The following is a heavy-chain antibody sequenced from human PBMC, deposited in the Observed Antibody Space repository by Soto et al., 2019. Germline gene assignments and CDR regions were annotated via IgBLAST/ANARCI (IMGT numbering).Heavy chain of an antibody. D-gene: IGHD1-7*01. CDR1: GYTFTSYD. CDR3: ARGWNYVAFDI. V-gene: IGHV1-8*01. CDR2: MNPNSGNT. Sequence: GASVKVSCKASGYTFTSYDINWVRQATGQGLEWMGWMNPNSGNTGYAQKFQGRVTMTRNTSISTAYIELSSLRYEDTAVYYCARGWNYVAFDIWGQGTMVTVSS. J-gene: IGHJ3*02.